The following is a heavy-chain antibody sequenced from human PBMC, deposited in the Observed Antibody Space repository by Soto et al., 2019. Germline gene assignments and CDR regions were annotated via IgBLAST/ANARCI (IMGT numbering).Heavy chain of an antibody. V-gene: IGHV1-69*08. CDR1: GGTFSTYT. CDR2: IIPLLDVT. CDR3: ARDSGTVGYDDS. D-gene: IGHD3-10*01. J-gene: IGHJ4*02. Sequence: QVQLVQSGAEVKKPGSSVKVSCKASGGTFSTYTINWVRQAPGQGLEWMGRIIPLLDVTNNAQRFQGRVTITADNSTSTVYMELTSLTSQDKAVYYCARDSGTVGYDDSWGQGTLVTVSS.